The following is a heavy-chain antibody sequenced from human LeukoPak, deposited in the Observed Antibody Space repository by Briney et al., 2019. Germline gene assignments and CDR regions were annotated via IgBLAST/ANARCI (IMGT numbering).Heavy chain of an antibody. CDR3: AAVGGSYCGGDCYSGLHDY. CDR2: IVVGSGNT. J-gene: IGHJ4*02. V-gene: IGHV1-58*01. CDR1: GFTFTSSA. D-gene: IGHD2-21*01. Sequence: ASVKVSCKASGFTFTSSAVQWVRQARGQRLEWIGWIVVGSGNTNYAQKFQERVTITRDMSTSTAYMELSSLRSEDTAVYYCAAVGGSYCGGDCYSGLHDYWGQGTLVTVSS.